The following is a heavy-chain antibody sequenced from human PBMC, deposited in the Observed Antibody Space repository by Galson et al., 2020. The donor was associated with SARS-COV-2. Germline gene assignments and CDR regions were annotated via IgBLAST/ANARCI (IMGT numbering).Heavy chain of an antibody. D-gene: IGHD3-22*01. J-gene: IGHJ6*02. CDR2: IYYSGST. Sequence: SETLSLTCTVSGGSISSYYWSWIRQPPGKGLEWIGYIYYSGSTNYNPSLKSRVTISVDTSKNQFSLKLSSVTAADTAVYYCARDSYDSSGYSTTYGMDVWGQWTTVTVSS. V-gene: IGHV4-59*13. CDR3: ARDSYDSSGYSTTYGMDV. CDR1: GGSISSYY.